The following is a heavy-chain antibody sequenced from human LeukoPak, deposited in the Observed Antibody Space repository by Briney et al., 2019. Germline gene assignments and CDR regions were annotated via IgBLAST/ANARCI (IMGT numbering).Heavy chain of an antibody. CDR1: GFIFSSYG. Sequence: GGSLRLSCAASGFIFSSYGMHWVRQAPGKGLEWVAVIWYDGSNKYYADSVKGRFTISRDNSKNTLYLQMNSLRAEDTAVYYCARGRGSMRHAFDIWGQGTMVTVSS. V-gene: IGHV3-33*01. CDR3: ARGRGSMRHAFDI. CDR2: IWYDGSNK. D-gene: IGHD2-8*01. J-gene: IGHJ3*02.